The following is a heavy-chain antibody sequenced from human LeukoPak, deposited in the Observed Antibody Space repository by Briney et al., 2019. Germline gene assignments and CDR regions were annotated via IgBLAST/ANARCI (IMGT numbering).Heavy chain of an antibody. CDR3: ARDVKILGYCSSTSCSPGDY. Sequence: GASVKVSCKASGYTLTDYYMHWVRQAPGQGLEWMGRINPNSGGTNYAQKFQGRVTMTRDTSISTAYMELSRLRSDDTAVYYCARDVKILGYCSSTSCSPGDYWGQGTLVTVSS. J-gene: IGHJ4*02. D-gene: IGHD2-2*01. V-gene: IGHV1-2*06. CDR1: GYTLTDYY. CDR2: INPNSGGT.